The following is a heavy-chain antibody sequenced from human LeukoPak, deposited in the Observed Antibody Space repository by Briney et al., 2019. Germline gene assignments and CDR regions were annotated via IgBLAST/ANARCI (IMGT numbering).Heavy chain of an antibody. CDR1: GGSISSYY. J-gene: IGHJ4*02. D-gene: IGHD3-22*01. CDR2: MYYSGST. Sequence: SETLSLTCTVSGGSISSYYWSWIRQPPGKGLEWNGYMYYSGSTNYNPSLKSRVTISIDTSKNQFSLKLSSVTAADTAIYYCARNYDSSGYTTFGYWGQGTLVSVSS. V-gene: IGHV4-59*01. CDR3: ARNYDSSGYTTFGY.